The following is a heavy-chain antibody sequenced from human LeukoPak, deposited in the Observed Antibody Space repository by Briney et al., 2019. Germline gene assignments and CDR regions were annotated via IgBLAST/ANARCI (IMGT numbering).Heavy chain of an antibody. CDR1: GGSFSGYY. D-gene: IGHD6-13*01. V-gene: IGHV4-34*01. CDR3: ARKYSSSWYRWFDP. J-gene: IGHJ5*02. CDR2: FNHSGST. Sequence: SETLSLTCAVYGGSFSGYYWSWIRQPPGKGLEWIGEFNHSGSTNYNPSLKSRVTISVDTSKSQFSLKLSSVTAADTAVYYCARKYSSSWYRWFDPWGQGTLVTVSS.